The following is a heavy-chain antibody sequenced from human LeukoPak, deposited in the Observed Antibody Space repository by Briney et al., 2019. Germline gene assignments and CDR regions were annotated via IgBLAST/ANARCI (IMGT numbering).Heavy chain of an antibody. Sequence: GGSLRLSCAASGFTFSSYAMSWVRQAPGKGLEWVSAISGSGGSTYYADSVKGRFTISRDNSKSTLYLQMNGLRAEETAMYFCAKDWHDYWGLGTLVTVSS. CDR3: AKDWHDY. CDR1: GFTFSSYA. J-gene: IGHJ4*02. V-gene: IGHV3-23*01. CDR2: ISGSGGST.